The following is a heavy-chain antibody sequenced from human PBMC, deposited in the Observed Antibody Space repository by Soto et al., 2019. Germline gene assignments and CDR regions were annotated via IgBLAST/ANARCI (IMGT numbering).Heavy chain of an antibody. CDR3: ARGGGTWYNGHYFDY. CDR2: IWYDGSNK. Sequence: QVQLVESGGGVVQPGRSLRLSCAASGFTFSTYGMHWVRQAPGKGLEWVAVIWYDGSNKYYADSVKGRFTISRDNSKNTLYLQMNSLRAEDTAVYYCARGGGTWYNGHYFDYWGQGTLVTVSS. D-gene: IGHD2-15*01. J-gene: IGHJ4*02. V-gene: IGHV3-33*01. CDR1: GFTFSTYG.